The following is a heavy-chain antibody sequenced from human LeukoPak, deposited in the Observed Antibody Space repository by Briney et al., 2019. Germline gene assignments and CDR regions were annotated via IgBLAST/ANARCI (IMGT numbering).Heavy chain of an antibody. V-gene: IGHV1-2*02. D-gene: IGHD3-3*01. CDR2: INPNSGGT. CDR3: ARSSPPPRSGYPNWSDP. Sequence: ASVKVSCKASGYTFTGYYMHWVRQAPGQGLEWMGWINPNSGGTNYAQKFQGRVTMTRDTSISTAYMELSRLRSDDTAVYYCARSSPPPRSGYPNWSDPWGQGTLVTVS. J-gene: IGHJ5*02. CDR1: GYTFTGYY.